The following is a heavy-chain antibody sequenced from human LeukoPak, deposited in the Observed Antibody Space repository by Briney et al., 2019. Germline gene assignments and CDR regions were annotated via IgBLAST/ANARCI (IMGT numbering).Heavy chain of an antibody. Sequence: SVKASCKASGGTFSSYAISWVRQAPGQGLEWMGGIIPIFGTANYAQKFQGRVTITADESTSTAYMELSSLRSEDTAVYYCARDQGCSGGSCYSPLDYWGQGTLVTVSS. V-gene: IGHV1-69*01. CDR2: IIPIFGTA. CDR3: ARDQGCSGGSCYSPLDY. CDR1: GGTFSSYA. J-gene: IGHJ4*02. D-gene: IGHD2-15*01.